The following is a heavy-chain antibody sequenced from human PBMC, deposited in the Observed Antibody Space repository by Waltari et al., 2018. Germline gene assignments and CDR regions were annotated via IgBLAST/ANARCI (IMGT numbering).Heavy chain of an antibody. Sequence: QVQLVQSGAEVKKPGASVKVSCKASGYTFTSYDIKWVRQATGPGLEWMGWMNPNSGNTGYAQKFQGRVTMTRNTSISTAYMELSSLRSEDTAVYYCARALSDYDSSGYYANWFDPWGQGTLVTVSS. CDR3: ARALSDYDSSGYYANWFDP. CDR2: MNPNSGNT. D-gene: IGHD3-22*01. CDR1: GYTFTSYD. V-gene: IGHV1-8*01. J-gene: IGHJ5*02.